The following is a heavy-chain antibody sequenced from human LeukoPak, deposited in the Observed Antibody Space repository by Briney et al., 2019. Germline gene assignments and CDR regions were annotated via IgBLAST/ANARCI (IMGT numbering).Heavy chain of an antibody. Sequence: GGSLRLSCAASGFSFTNYWMSWVRPAPGEGLEWVANVKEDGTTKQYVDSVKGRFTISRDNAKNSLYLQMDSLRAEDTAMYYCVSQEVVPHWGQGTLVSVSS. D-gene: IGHD2-15*01. CDR3: VSQEVVPH. J-gene: IGHJ4*02. CDR2: VKEDGTTK. CDR1: GFSFTNYW. V-gene: IGHV3-7*01.